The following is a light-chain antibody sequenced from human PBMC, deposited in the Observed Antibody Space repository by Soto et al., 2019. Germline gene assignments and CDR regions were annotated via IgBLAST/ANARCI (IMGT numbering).Light chain of an antibody. V-gene: IGLV1-44*01. Sequence: QSVLTQPPSASGTPGQRVTISCSGSSSNIGSNSVNWYQQLPGTAPKLLMYSSNQRPSGVPDRFSGSKSGTSASLAISGLQSEDEADYYCEAWDDSLNGVVFGGGTQLTVL. CDR2: SSN. CDR3: EAWDDSLNGVV. CDR1: SSNIGSNS. J-gene: IGLJ2*01.